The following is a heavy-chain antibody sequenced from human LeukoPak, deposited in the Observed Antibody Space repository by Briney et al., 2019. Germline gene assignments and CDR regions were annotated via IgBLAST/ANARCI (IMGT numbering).Heavy chain of an antibody. Sequence: SETLSLTCPVSGASISSGSYCWGWVRHPPGKGLEWIASISHSGKTYYNASLKRQVTVSVDTSKNRFSLMLNSVSAADTAVYYCARHAPFEDGDKRGFEYWGQGTLVTVSS. D-gene: IGHD4-23*01. CDR3: ARHAPFEDGDKRGFEY. CDR2: ISHSGKT. CDR1: GASISSGSYC. J-gene: IGHJ4*02. V-gene: IGHV4-39*01.